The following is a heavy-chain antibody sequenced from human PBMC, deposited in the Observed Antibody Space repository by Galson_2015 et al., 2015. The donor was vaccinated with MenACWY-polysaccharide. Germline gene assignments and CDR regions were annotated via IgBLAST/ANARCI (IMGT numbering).Heavy chain of an antibody. J-gene: IGHJ3*02. CDR3: AKGRKMFGAFEI. Sequence: SLRLSCAASGFTFDDYAMHWVRQAPGKGLEWVSGISWNSGSIGYADSVKGRFTISRDNAKNSLYLQMNSLRAEDTALYYCAKGRKMFGAFEIWGQGTMVTVSS. CDR2: ISWNSGSI. V-gene: IGHV3-9*01. CDR1: GFTFDDYA. D-gene: IGHD3-10*02.